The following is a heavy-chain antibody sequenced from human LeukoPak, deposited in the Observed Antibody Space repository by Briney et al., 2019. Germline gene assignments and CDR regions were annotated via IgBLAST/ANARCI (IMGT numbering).Heavy chain of an antibody. CDR1: GFTFSSYE. CDR3: ARGILEAAGDAFDI. D-gene: IGHD3-3*01. Sequence: PGGSLRLSCAAFGFTFSSYEMNWMRQAPGKGLEWVSYTSSSGSTIYYADSVKGRFTISRDNAKNSLYLQMNSLRAEDTAVYYCARGILEAAGDAFDIWGQGTMVTVSS. V-gene: IGHV3-48*03. J-gene: IGHJ3*02. CDR2: TSSSGSTI.